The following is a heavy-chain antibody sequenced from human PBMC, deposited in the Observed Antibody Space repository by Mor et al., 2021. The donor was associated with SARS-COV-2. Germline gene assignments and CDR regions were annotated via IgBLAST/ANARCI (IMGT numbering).Heavy chain of an antibody. V-gene: IGHV3-53*01. J-gene: IGHJ4*02. Sequence: RSWVRQSPGKGLEWVSDIYTDGRTHYADSVKGRFTMSRDNSDNTLHLQMDSLRVDDTAVYFCARGPTLGSFDYWGQGTLVTVSS. D-gene: IGHD3-16*01. CDR2: IYTDGRT. CDR3: ARGPTLGSFDY.